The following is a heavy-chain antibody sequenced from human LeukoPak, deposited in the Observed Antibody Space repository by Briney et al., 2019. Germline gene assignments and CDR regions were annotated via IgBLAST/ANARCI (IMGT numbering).Heavy chain of an antibody. V-gene: IGHV3-33*01. J-gene: IGHJ2*01. CDR3: ARVIAAAGRPNWYFDL. CDR2: VWYDGSNK. Sequence: PERSLRLSCVASGFTFSSYGMHWVRQAPGKGLEWVAVVWYDGSNKYYADSVKGRFTISRGNSKNTLYLQMNSLRAEDTAVYYCARVIAAAGRPNWYFDLWGRGTLVTVSS. D-gene: IGHD6-13*01. CDR1: GFTFSSYG.